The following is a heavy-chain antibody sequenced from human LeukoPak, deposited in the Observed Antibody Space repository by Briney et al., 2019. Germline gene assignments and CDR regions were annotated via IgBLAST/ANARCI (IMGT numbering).Heavy chain of an antibody. J-gene: IGHJ4*02. CDR3: ASFDFGVVKNFGDY. CDR1: GYTFTSYG. Sequence: GASVKVSCKASGYTFTSYGISWVRQAPGQGLEWMGWISAYNGNTNYAQKFQGRVTITADKSTSTAYMELSSLRSEDTAVYYCASFDFGVVKNFGDYWGQGTLVTVSS. D-gene: IGHD3-3*01. CDR2: ISAYNGNT. V-gene: IGHV1-18*01.